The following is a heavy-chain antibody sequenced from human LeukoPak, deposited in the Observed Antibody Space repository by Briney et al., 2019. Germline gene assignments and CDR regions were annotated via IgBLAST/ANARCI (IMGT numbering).Heavy chain of an antibody. CDR3: AKAHLAATIMIELDY. CDR2: ISSSSYI. Sequence: PGGSLRLSCATSGFTFSSYSMNWVRQAPGKGLEWVSSISSSSYIYYADSVKGRFTISRDNSKNTLYLQMNGLRAEDTAVYYCAKAHLAATIMIELDYWGQGTLVTVSS. J-gene: IGHJ4*02. D-gene: IGHD5-12*01. V-gene: IGHV3-21*01. CDR1: GFTFSSYS.